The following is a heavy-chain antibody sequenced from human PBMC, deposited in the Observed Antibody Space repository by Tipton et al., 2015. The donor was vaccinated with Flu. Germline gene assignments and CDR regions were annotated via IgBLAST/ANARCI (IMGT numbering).Heavy chain of an antibody. CDR1: GGSVRSGSYS. Sequence: TLSLTCTVSGGSVRSGSYSWSWIRQPPGKGLEWIGNVHQTGSTYYNPSLRSRVTITVDRPKNHFSLRLTSVTAADSAVYYCARSTYYYGSGSADYWGQGTLVTVSS. CDR2: VHQTGST. J-gene: IGHJ4*02. CDR3: ARSTYYYGSGSADY. D-gene: IGHD3-10*01. V-gene: IGHV4-61*03.